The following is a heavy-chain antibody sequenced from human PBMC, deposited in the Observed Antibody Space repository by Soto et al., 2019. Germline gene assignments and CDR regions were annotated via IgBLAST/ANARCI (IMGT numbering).Heavy chain of an antibody. V-gene: IGHV3-30-3*01. D-gene: IGHD2-15*01. CDR1: GFTFSSYA. J-gene: IGHJ6*02. Sequence: QVQLVESGGGVVQPGRSLRLSCAASGFTFSSYAMHWVRQAPGKGLEWVAVISYDGSNKYYADSVKGRFTISRDNSKNPLYLQMNSLRAEDTAVYYCARDPKEDIVVVVAATNYYYYGMDVWGQGTTVTVSS. CDR2: ISYDGSNK. CDR3: ARDPKEDIVVVVAATNYYYYGMDV.